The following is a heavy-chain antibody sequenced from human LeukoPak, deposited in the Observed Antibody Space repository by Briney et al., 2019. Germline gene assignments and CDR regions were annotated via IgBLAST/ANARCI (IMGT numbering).Heavy chain of an antibody. CDR2: ISGSGGST. CDR3: AKEGTYYYDSSGYWFDY. CDR1: GFTFSSYA. Sequence: GGSLRLSCAASGFTFSSYAMSWVRQAPGKGLEWVSAISGSGGSTYYADSVKGRFTISRDNPKNTLYLQMNSLRAEDTAVYYCAKEGTYYYDSSGYWFDYWGQGTLVTVSS. J-gene: IGHJ4*02. V-gene: IGHV3-23*01. D-gene: IGHD3-22*01.